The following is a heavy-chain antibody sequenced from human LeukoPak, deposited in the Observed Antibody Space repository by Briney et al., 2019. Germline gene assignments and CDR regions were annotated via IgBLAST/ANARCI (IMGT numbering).Heavy chain of an antibody. CDR3: ARGGGFGELYS. CDR1: GGSISSYY. CDR2: INHSGST. V-gene: IGHV4-34*01. D-gene: IGHD3-10*01. Sequence: KSSETLSLTCTVYGGSISSYYWSWIRQPPGKGLEWIGEINHSGSTNYNPSLKSRVTISVDTSKNQFSLKLSSVTAADTAVYYCARGGGFGELYSWGQGTLVTVSS. J-gene: IGHJ5*02.